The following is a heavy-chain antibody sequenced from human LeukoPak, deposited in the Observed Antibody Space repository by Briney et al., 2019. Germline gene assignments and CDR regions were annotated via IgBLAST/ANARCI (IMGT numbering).Heavy chain of an antibody. CDR1: GGSFSGYY. CDR2: INHSGST. D-gene: IGHD3-22*01. V-gene: IGHV4-34*01. J-gene: IGHJ3*02. Sequence: SETLSLTCAVYGGSFSGYYWSWIRQPPGKGLEWIGEINHSGSTNYNPSLKSRVTISVDTSKNQFSLKLSSVTAADTAVYYCAVDSSAYDAFDIWGQGTMVTVPT. CDR3: AVDSSAYDAFDI.